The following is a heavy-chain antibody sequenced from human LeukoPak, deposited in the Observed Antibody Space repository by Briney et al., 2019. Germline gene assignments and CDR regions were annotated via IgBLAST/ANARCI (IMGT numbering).Heavy chain of an antibody. CDR3: ASDSGYSGYSDY. J-gene: IGHJ4*02. V-gene: IGHV3-33*01. CDR1: GFTFSGCG. D-gene: IGHD5-12*01. CDR2: IWYDGINK. Sequence: PGGSLRLSCAASGFTFSGCGMHWVRQAPGKGLQWVAVIWYDGINKYYADSVKGRFTISRDNAKNSLNLQMNSLRAEDTAVYYCASDSGYSGYSDYWGQGTLVTVSS.